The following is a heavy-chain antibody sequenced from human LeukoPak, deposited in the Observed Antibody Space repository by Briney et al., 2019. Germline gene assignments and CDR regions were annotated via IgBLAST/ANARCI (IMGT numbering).Heavy chain of an antibody. D-gene: IGHD3-22*01. V-gene: IGHV3-7*01. CDR1: GFTFSSYW. CDR3: ARDATMIVVTGNFDI. J-gene: IGHJ3*02. Sequence: PGGSLRLSCAASGFTFSSYWMSWVRQVLGKGLEWVANIKQDGSEKYYVDSVKGRFTISRDDAKNSLYLQMNSLRAEDTAVYYCARDATMIVVTGNFDIWGQGTLLTVSS. CDR2: IKQDGSEK.